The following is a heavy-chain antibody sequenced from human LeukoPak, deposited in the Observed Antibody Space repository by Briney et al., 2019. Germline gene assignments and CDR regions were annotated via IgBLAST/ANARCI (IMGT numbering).Heavy chain of an antibody. J-gene: IGHJ4*02. Sequence: ASVKVSCKVSVYTLTELSMHWVRPTPGKGLEWMGGFDPEDGETIYAQKYQGRVTMTEDTSTDTAYMELSSLRSEDTAVYYCATTRYGDFCYWGQGTLVTVSS. CDR3: ATTRYGDFCY. V-gene: IGHV1-24*01. D-gene: IGHD3-3*01. CDR1: VYTLTELS. CDR2: FDPEDGET.